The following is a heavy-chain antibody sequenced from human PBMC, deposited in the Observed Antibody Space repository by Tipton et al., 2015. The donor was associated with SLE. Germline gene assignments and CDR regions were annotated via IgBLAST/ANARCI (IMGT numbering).Heavy chain of an antibody. CDR3: ARGIAVHYYYYGMDV. D-gene: IGHD6-19*01. CDR1: GGSISSYY. V-gene: IGHV4-59*01. Sequence: TLSLTCTVSGGSISSYYWSWIRQPPGKGLEWIGYIYYSGSTNYNPSLKSRVTISVDTSKNQFSLKLSSVTAADTAVYYCARGIAVHYYYYGMDVWGQGTTVPVSS. J-gene: IGHJ6*02. CDR2: IYYSGST.